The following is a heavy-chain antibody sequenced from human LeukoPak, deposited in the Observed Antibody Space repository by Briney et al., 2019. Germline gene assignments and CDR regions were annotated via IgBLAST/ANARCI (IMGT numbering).Heavy chain of an antibody. CDR2: ISGNSRHI. V-gene: IGHV3-21*01. CDR3: GRVKEASAFDI. CDR1: GFTFSSYS. J-gene: IGHJ3*02. Sequence: PGRSLKLSCAASGFTFSSYSMNWVRQAPGKGLEWVSSISGNSRHIYYADSVKGRFTISRDNAKNSLYLQMNSLRAEDTAVYYCGRVKEASAFDIWGQGTMVTVSS. D-gene: IGHD5-12*01.